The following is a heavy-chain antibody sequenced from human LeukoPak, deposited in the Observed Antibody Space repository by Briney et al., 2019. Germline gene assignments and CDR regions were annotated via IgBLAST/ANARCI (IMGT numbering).Heavy chain of an antibody. CDR1: GYSFTSYW. V-gene: IGHV5-51*01. CDR2: IYPGDSRI. D-gene: IGHD6-13*01. CDR3: ACRDLTSTWSFP. J-gene: IGHJ5*02. Sequence: GESLKIPCQGFGYSFTSYWIGWVRQMPGKGMKWMGVIYPGDSRIRYNPSFQGQVTISVDKSISTAYLQWVSLNGTDTAMYYCACRDLTSTWSFPWGQGTLVTVSS.